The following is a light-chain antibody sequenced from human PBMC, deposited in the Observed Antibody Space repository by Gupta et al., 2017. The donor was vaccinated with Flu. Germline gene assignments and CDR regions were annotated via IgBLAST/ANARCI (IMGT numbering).Light chain of an antibody. Sequence: QSALTQPASVSGSPGQSITISCTGTSSDVGGYDYVSWYQQHAGRAPKLIIYEVSNRPSGISIRFSGSKSGSTASLTISGLQAEDEADYYCMSYKNNRPLFVFGTGTKVTVL. CDR3: MSYKNNRPLFV. CDR2: EVS. V-gene: IGLV2-14*01. J-gene: IGLJ1*01. CDR1: SSDVGGYDY.